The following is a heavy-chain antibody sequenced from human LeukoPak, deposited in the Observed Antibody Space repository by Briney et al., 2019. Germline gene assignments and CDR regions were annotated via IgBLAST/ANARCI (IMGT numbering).Heavy chain of an antibody. CDR2: INHSGST. J-gene: IGHJ4*02. CDR3: ARGRGSRTLWDY. V-gene: IGHV4-34*01. D-gene: IGHD1-14*01. CDR1: GGSFSGYY. Sequence: SETLSLTCAVYGGSFSGYYWSWIHQPPGKGLEWIGEINHSGSTNYNPSLKSRVTISVDTSKNQFSLKLSSVAAADTAVYYCARGRGSRTLWDYWGQGTLVTVSS.